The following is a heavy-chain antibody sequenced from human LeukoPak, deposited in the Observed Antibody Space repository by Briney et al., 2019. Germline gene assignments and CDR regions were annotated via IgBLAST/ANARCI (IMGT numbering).Heavy chain of an antibody. V-gene: IGHV1-69*04. J-gene: IGHJ5*02. D-gene: IGHD3-3*01. CDR1: GGTFSSYA. Sequence: ASVKDSCKASGGTFSSYAISWARQAPGQGLEWMGRIIPILGIANYAQKFQGRVTITADKSTSTAYMELSSLRSEDTAVYYCARSRITIFGVVITENWFDPWGQGTLVTVSS. CDR2: IIPILGIA. CDR3: ARSRITIFGVVITENWFDP.